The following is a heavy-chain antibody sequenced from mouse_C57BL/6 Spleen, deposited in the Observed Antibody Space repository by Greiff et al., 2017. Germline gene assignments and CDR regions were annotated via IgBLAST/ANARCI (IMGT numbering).Heavy chain of an antibody. CDR3: ARSNYYGSSGWYFDV. Sequence: QVQLKESGPGLVQPSQSLSITCTVSGFSLTSYGVHWVRQSPGKGLVWLGVIWSGGSTDYNAAFISRLSISKDNSKSQVFFKMNSLQADDTAIYYCARSNYYGSSGWYFDVWGTGTTVTVSS. V-gene: IGHV2-2*01. D-gene: IGHD1-1*01. CDR1: GFSLTSYG. J-gene: IGHJ1*03. CDR2: IWSGGST.